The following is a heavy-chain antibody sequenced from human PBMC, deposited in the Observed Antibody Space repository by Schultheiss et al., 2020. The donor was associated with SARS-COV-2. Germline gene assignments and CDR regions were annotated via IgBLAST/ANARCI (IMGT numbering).Heavy chain of an antibody. CDR1: GFTFSGSA. Sequence: GGSLRLSCAASGFTFSGSAMHWVRQASGKGLEWVGRIRSKANNYATAYAASVKGRFTISRDDSKNTAYLQMNSLKTEDTAVYYCARGVPAAPWYYYYYMDVWGKGTTVTVSS. J-gene: IGHJ6*03. D-gene: IGHD2-2*01. CDR3: ARGVPAAPWYYYYYMDV. V-gene: IGHV3-73*01. CDR2: IRSKANNYAT.